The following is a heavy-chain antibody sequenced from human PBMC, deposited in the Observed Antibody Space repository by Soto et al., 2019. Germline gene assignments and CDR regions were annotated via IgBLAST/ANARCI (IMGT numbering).Heavy chain of an antibody. D-gene: IGHD1-1*01. CDR1: GFIFSIFA. Sequence: PGGSLRLSCLASGFIFSIFAMNWVRQAPGKGLEWVAVARSAGSHIYYADSVKGRFTISRDNSKNLLYLQMNSLRAEDTAVYYCATNDTSIQVIDYWGQGCLVTVSS. J-gene: IGHJ4*02. CDR3: ATNDTSIQVIDY. CDR2: ARSAGSHI. V-gene: IGHV3-30*02.